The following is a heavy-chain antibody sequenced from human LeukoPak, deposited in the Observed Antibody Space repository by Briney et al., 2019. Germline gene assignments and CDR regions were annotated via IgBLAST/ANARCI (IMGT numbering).Heavy chain of an antibody. V-gene: IGHV3-33*01. J-gene: IGHJ6*02. CDR1: GFTFSSYG. Sequence: PGRSLRLSCAASGFTFSSYGMHWVRQAPGKGLEWVAVIWYDGSNKYYPGSVKGRFTISRENAKNSLYLQMNSLRAGDTAVYYCARSFTSYYYYGMDVWGQGTTVTVSS. CDR2: IWYDGSNK. D-gene: IGHD3-16*01. CDR3: ARSFTSYYYYGMDV.